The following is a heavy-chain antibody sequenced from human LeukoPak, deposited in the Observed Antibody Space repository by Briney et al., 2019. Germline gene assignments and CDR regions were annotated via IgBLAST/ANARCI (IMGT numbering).Heavy chain of an antibody. CDR2: ISWNSRII. CDR3: ARLTGAASGTYYFDF. V-gene: IGHV3-9*01. CDR1: GFIFDDYA. Sequence: GGSLRVSCAASGFIFDDYAMYWVRQAPGKGLECVSGISWNSRIIDYADSVKGRFTISRDNAKRALYLQMNTLTTEDTAFYYCARLTGAASGTYYFDFWGQGTLVTVSS. J-gene: IGHJ4*02. D-gene: IGHD3-9*01.